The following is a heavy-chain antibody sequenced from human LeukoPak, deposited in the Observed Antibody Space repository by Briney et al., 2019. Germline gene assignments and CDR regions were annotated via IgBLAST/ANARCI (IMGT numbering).Heavy chain of an antibody. D-gene: IGHD6-19*01. CDR1: GGSISSGSYY. CDR2: IYTSGDT. Sequence: SSQTLSLTCTVSGGSISSGSYYWSWVRQPAGRGLEWIGRIYTSGDTTYNPSLKSRVTMSVDTSKNQFSLKLTSVTAADTAVYYCARDQGWPFHFDCWGQGALVIVSS. J-gene: IGHJ4*02. V-gene: IGHV4-61*02. CDR3: ARDQGWPFHFDC.